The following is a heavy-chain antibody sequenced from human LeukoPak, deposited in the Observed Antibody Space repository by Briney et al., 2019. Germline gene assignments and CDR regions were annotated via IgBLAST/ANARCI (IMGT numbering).Heavy chain of an antibody. D-gene: IGHD4-17*01. Sequence: GGPLRLSCAASGFTFSDYYMSWIRQAPGKGLEWVSYISSSGSTIYYADSVKGRFTISRDNAKNSLYLQMNSLRAEDTAVYYCAKEKSDGDYHFDYWGQGTLVTVSS. J-gene: IGHJ4*02. V-gene: IGHV3-11*01. CDR3: AKEKSDGDYHFDY. CDR2: ISSSGSTI. CDR1: GFTFSDYY.